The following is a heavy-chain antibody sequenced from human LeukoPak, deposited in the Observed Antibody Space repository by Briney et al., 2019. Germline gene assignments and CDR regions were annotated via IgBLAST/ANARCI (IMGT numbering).Heavy chain of an antibody. D-gene: IGHD3-10*01. Sequence: SETLSLTCDFYGGSFSGHYWSWVRQTPGKGVERIGEINHGGRTNYNPHLKNRGIISSDKSQFSLKLTSVTAADTAVYYCARGALGDGSTYGFLDYWGQGTLITVSS. J-gene: IGHJ4*02. V-gene: IGHV4-34*01. CDR1: GGSFSGHY. CDR3: ARGALGDGSTYGFLDY. CDR2: INHGGRT.